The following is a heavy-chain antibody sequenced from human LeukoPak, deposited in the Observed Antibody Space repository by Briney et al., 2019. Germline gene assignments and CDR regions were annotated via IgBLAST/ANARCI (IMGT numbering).Heavy chain of an antibody. CDR2: INHSGST. Sequence: SETLSLTCAVYGGSFSGYYWSWIRQPPGKGLEWIGEINHSGSTNYNPSLKCRVTISVDTSKNQFSLKLSSVTAADTAVYYCARVGPRLRRGWFDPWGQGTLVTVSS. CDR3: ARVGPRLRRGWFDP. J-gene: IGHJ5*02. D-gene: IGHD4-17*01. V-gene: IGHV4-34*01. CDR1: GGSFSGYY.